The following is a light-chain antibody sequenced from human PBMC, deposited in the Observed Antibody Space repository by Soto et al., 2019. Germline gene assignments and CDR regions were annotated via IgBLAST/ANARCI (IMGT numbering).Light chain of an antibody. Sequence: QPVLTQSPSASASLGASVKLTCTLSSGHSSYVIAWHQQQPEKGPRYLMKLISDGSHSKGDGIPDRFSGSSSGAERYLTISSLQSEDEADYYCQTWGTGNVVFGGGTKLTVL. CDR3: QTWGTGNVV. CDR1: SGHSSYV. J-gene: IGLJ2*01. V-gene: IGLV4-69*01. CDR2: LISDGSH.